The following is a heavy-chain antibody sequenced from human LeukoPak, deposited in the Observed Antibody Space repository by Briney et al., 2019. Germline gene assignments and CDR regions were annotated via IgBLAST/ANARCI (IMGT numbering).Heavy chain of an antibody. D-gene: IGHD5-12*01. J-gene: IGHJ4*02. V-gene: IGHV4-31*03. CDR2: IYPSGST. CDR3: ARAKVDIVADEYSFDF. CDR1: GGSIGTGRYY. Sequence: PSQTLSLTCTVSGGSIGTGRYYWSWIRQPPGKGLEWIGYIYPSGSTFYNTSLKSRIAISVDTSENQFSLNLTSVTAADTALYYCARAKVDIVADEYSFDFWGQGTLVTVSS.